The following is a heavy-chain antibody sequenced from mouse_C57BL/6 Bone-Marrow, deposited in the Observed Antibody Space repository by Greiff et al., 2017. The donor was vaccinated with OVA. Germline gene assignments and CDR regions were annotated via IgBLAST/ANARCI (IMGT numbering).Heavy chain of an antibody. Sequence: EVKLMESGGGLVKPGGSLKLSCAASGFTFSDYGMHWVRQAPEKGLEWVAYISRGSSTIYYADTVKGRSTISRDNAKNTLFRQMTSLRSEDTAMYYCARYWYFDVWGTGTTVTVSS. CDR2: ISRGSSTI. V-gene: IGHV5-17*01. CDR3: ARYWYFDV. CDR1: GFTFSDYG. J-gene: IGHJ1*03.